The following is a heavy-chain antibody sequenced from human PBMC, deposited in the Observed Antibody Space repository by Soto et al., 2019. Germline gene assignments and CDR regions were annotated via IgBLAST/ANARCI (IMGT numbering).Heavy chain of an antibody. CDR3: ASSADYYYGMDV. V-gene: IGHV1-2*04. Sequence: ASVKVSCKASGYTFTGYYMHWVRQAPGQGLEWMGWINPNSGGTNYAQKFQGWVTMTRDTSINTAYMELSRLRSDDTAVYYCASSADYYYGMDVWGQGTTVTVSS. D-gene: IGHD1-26*01. CDR2: INPNSGGT. CDR1: GYTFTGYY. J-gene: IGHJ6*02.